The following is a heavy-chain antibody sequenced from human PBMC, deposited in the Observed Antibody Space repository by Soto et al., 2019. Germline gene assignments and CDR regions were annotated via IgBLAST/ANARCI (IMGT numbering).Heavy chain of an antibody. J-gene: IGHJ5*02. Sequence: PGGSLRLSCAASGFTFSSYGMHWVRQAPGKGLEWVAVIWYDGSNKYYADSVKGRFTISRDNSKNTLYLQMNRLRAEDKAVYYRSRGSTMIVVDNNCCDPWGQGTLVTVSS. D-gene: IGHD3-22*01. CDR2: IWYDGSNK. CDR1: GFTFSSYG. CDR3: SRGSTMIVVDNNCCDP. V-gene: IGHV3-33*01.